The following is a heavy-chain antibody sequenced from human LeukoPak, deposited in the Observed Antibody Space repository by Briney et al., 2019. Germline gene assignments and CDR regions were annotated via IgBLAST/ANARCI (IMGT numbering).Heavy chain of an antibody. D-gene: IGHD5-12*01. V-gene: IGHV4-61*01. J-gene: IGHJ4*02. CDR3: AREYSGFDY. CDR1: GDPISSYGDYSNYK. Sequence: TSETLSLTCTVSGDPISSYGDYSNYKCTWIRQPPGKGLEWIGYVYYSGSTNYNPSLKSRVTISVDTSKNQLSLKLTSATAADTAIYYCAREYSGFDYWGQGTLVTVSS. CDR2: VYYSGST.